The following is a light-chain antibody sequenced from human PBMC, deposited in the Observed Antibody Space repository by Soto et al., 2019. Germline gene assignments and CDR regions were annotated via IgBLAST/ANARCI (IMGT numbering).Light chain of an antibody. CDR1: QSISSW. Sequence: DIPMTQSPSTLSASVGDRVTITCRASQSISSWLAWYQQKPGNAPKVLIYDASSLESGVPSRFSGSGSGTDFTLTISSLQPEDFATYYCQQSYSTPQTFGQGTKVDIK. CDR2: DAS. V-gene: IGKV1-5*01. J-gene: IGKJ1*01. CDR3: QQSYSTPQT.